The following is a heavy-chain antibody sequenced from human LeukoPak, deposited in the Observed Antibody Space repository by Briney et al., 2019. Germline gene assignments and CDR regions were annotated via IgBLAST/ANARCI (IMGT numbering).Heavy chain of an antibody. Sequence: GESLKISCKGSGYSFTSYWIGWVRQMPGKGLEWMGIIYPGDSDTRYSLSFQGQATISADKSISTAYLQWSSLKASDTAMYYCARITMVRGVITGAFDIWGQGTMVTVSS. J-gene: IGHJ3*02. CDR2: IYPGDSDT. CDR1: GYSFTSYW. D-gene: IGHD3-10*01. CDR3: ARITMVRGVITGAFDI. V-gene: IGHV5-51*01.